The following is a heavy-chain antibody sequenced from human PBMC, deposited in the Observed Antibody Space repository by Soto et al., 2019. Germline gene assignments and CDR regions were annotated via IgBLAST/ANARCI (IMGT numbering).Heavy chain of an antibody. D-gene: IGHD6-19*01. CDR1: GFTFSSYG. CDR2: ISYDGSNK. J-gene: IGHJ4*02. CDR3: ATYRHSSGWYGLDY. V-gene: IGHV3-30*03. Sequence: GGSLRLSCAASGFTFSSYGMHWVRQAPGKGLEWVAVISYDGSNKYYADSVKGRFTISRDNSKNTLYLQMNSLRAEDTAVYYCATYRHSSGWYGLDYWGQGTLVTVSS.